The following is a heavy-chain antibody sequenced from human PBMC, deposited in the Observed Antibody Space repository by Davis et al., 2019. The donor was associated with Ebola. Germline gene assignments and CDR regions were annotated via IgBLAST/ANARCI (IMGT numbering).Heavy chain of an antibody. Sequence: PGGSLRLSCAASGFTFSDYSMNWVRQAPGKGLEWISYINSRSDNIQYADSVRGRFPISRDNVENSVYLEMHSLRDEDTAVYYCAREPHSSGWSDYWGQGTLVTVSS. V-gene: IGHV3-48*02. CDR2: INSRSDNI. CDR3: AREPHSSGWSDY. CDR1: GFTFSDYS. J-gene: IGHJ4*02. D-gene: IGHD6-19*01.